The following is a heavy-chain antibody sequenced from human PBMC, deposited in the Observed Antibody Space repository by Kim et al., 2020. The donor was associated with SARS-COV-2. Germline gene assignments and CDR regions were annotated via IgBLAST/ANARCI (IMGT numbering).Heavy chain of an antibody. Sequence: KFHARFTITADESTSTAYMEWSSLRSEDTAIYYCARGFNWNGVGWFDPWGQGTLVTVSS. D-gene: IGHD1-1*01. CDR3: ARGFNWNGVGWFDP. J-gene: IGHJ5*02. V-gene: IGHV1-69*01.